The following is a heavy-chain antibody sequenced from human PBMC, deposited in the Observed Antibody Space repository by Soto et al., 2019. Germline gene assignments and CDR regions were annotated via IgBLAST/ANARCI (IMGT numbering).Heavy chain of an antibody. J-gene: IGHJ6*03. Sequence: VQLVESGGGLLQPGGSLRLSCAASGFTFSSYWMTWVRQAPGKGLEWVASIKEDGSDKYYVDSVKGRFTISRDNAKNSLYLQMNSLRVEDTAVYYCARRGYMDVWGKGTTVTVSS. CDR1: GFTFSSYW. V-gene: IGHV3-7*01. CDR3: ARRGYMDV. CDR2: IKEDGSDK.